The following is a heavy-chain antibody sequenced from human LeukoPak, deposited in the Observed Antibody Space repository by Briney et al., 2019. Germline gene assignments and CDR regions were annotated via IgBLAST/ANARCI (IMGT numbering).Heavy chain of an antibody. CDR2: INSDGSST. V-gene: IGHV3-74*01. J-gene: IGHJ3*02. CDR1: GFTFSSYW. Sequence: PGGSLRLSCEASGFTFSSYWMHWVRQAPGKGLVWVSRINSDGSSTSYADSVKGRFTISRDNAKNTLYLQMNSLRAEDTAVYYCARDTAMVWGDAFDIWGQGTMVTVSS. D-gene: IGHD5-18*01. CDR3: ARDTAMVWGDAFDI.